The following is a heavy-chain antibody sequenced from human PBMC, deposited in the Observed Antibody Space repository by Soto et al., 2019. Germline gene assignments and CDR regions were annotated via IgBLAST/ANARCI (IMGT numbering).Heavy chain of an antibody. V-gene: IGHV1-69*01. D-gene: IGHD3-10*01. CDR3: ARDRPRPEVPNYGSGSYSQPYGMDV. CDR1: GGTFSSYA. J-gene: IGHJ6*02. CDR2: IIPIFGTA. Sequence: QVQLVQSGAEVKKPGSSVKVSCKASGGTFSSYAISWVRQAPGQGLEWMGGIIPIFGTANYAQKFQGRVTITADESTSTADMELSSLRSEDTAVYYCARDRPRPEVPNYGSGSYSQPYGMDVWGQGTTVTVSS.